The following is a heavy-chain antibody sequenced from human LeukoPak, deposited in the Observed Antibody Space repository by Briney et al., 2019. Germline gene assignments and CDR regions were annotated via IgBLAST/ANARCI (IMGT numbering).Heavy chain of an antibody. V-gene: IGHV3-21*01. D-gene: IGHD3-10*01. CDR2: ISSSSSYI. CDR1: GFTFSSYS. J-gene: IGHJ4*02. Sequence: PGGSLRLSCAASGFTFSSYSMNWVRQAPGKGLEWVSSISSSSSYIYYADSVKGRFTISRDNAKNSLYPQMNSLRAEDTAVYYCAREYGSGSYYEDYWGQGTLVTVSS. CDR3: AREYGSGSYYEDY.